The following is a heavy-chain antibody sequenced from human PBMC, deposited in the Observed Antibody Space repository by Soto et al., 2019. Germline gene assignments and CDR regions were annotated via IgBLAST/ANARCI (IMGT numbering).Heavy chain of an antibody. D-gene: IGHD2-8*01. CDR1: GFIINNYA. V-gene: IGHV3-23*01. CDR2: IKSDGTT. J-gene: IGHJ6*03. Sequence: PVGSLRLSCAASGFIINNYAMNWGRQAPGEGLEWVSGIKSDGTTYYADSVKGRCTISRDDSKNTLFLQMNSLRADDTALYYCGKTNVGYGIYYMDVWGKGTTVTVYS. CDR3: GKTNVGYGIYYMDV.